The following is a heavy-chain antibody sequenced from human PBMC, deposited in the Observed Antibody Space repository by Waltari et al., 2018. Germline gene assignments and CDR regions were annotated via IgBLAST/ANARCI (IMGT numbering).Heavy chain of an antibody. CDR3: ARLSPYTSSGDFFDP. J-gene: IGHJ5*02. V-gene: IGHV4-38-2*01. D-gene: IGHD2-21*02. CDR2: TYHNGSA. CDR1: GFPSVSEYY. Sequence: QVQLQESGPRLVKPSETLSLTCSVSGFPSVSEYYGAWVRQSPGEGLVWIGSTYHNGSADYNPSLKGRVTISVDTSKNQFSLKLTSVTVADSGVYYCARLSPYTSSGDFFDPWGQGALVTVSS.